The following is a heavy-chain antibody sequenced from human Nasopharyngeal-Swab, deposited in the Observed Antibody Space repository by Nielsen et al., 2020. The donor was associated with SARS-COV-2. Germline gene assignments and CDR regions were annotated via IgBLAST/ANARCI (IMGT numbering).Heavy chain of an antibody. CDR1: GFTFGDYA. CDR3: ARSVGSFYGQGAFDI. V-gene: IGHV3-49*01. D-gene: IGHD1-26*01. Sequence: GESLKISCTTSGFTFGDYAMSWFRQAPGKGLEWVGFIRSKTHGGAPEYAASVKGRFTISRDGAESIAYLQMNSLETEDTGVYYCARSVGSFYGQGAFDIWGQGTMVTVSS. CDR2: IRSKTHGGAP. J-gene: IGHJ3*02.